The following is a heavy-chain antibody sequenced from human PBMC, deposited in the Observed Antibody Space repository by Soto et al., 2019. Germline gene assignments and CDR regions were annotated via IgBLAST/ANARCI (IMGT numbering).Heavy chain of an antibody. V-gene: IGHV4-34*01. CDR2: IHHSGST. J-gene: IGHJ5*02. CDR3: ARVPVFSFWGGSLGVTGTPKWFDP. Sequence: QVQLQQWGAGLLKPSETLSLTCAVYGGSFSGYYWSWVRQPPGKGLEWIGEIHHSGSTNYNPSLKSRVTMSLDTSKNHFSLKLSSVTAADTAVYYCARVPVFSFWGGSLGVTGTPKWFDPWGQGTLVTVSS. D-gene: IGHD3-3*01. CDR1: GGSFSGYY.